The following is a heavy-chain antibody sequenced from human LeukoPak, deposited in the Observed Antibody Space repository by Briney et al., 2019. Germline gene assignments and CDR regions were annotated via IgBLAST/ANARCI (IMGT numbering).Heavy chain of an antibody. J-gene: IGHJ4*02. CDR2: IKQDGSEK. CDR1: GFTFSSYW. D-gene: IGHD2-15*01. CDR3: ARAPPYCSGGSCSSFNNY. V-gene: IGHV3-7*01. Sequence: GGSLRLSCAASGFTFSSYWMSWVRQAPGKGLEWAANIKQDGSEKYYVDSVKGRFTISRDNAKNSLYLQMNSLRAEDTAVYYCARAPPYCSGGSCSSFNNYWGQGTLVTVSS.